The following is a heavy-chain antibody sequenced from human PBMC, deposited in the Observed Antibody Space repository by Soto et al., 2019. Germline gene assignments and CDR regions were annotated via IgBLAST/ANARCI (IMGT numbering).Heavy chain of an antibody. CDR3: AKEGQAASNYYCMDV. D-gene: IGHD6-25*01. CDR2: LSGYNGNT. Sequence: QVQVVQSGDEVKKPGASVKVSCKASGYTFTNYGFSWVRQAPGQGLEWMGWLSGYNGNTKYAQKFQGRVTMTTDTSTSTAHMEVRRVRSDGTTVYCCAKEGQAASNYYCMDVWGQGTAVTVAS. CDR1: GYTFTNYG. J-gene: IGHJ6*02. V-gene: IGHV1-18*01.